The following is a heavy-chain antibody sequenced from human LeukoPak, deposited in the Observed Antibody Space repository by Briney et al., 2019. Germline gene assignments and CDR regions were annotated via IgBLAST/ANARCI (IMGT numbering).Heavy chain of an antibody. V-gene: IGHV4-4*07. CDR1: GGSISSYY. D-gene: IGHD3-3*01. CDR2: IYTSGST. Sequence: PSETLSLTCTVSGGSISSYYWSWIRQPAGKGLEWIGRIYTSGSTNYNPSLESRVTMSVDTSKNQFSLKLSSVTAADTAVYYCAGDFFNCDFWSGYYVKDAFDIWGQGTMVTVSS. CDR3: AGDFFNCDFWSGYYVKDAFDI. J-gene: IGHJ3*02.